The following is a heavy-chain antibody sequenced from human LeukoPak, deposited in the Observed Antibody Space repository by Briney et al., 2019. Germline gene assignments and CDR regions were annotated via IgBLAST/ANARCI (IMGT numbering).Heavy chain of an antibody. Sequence: GASVKVSCKASGYTFTGYYMHWVRQAPGQGLEWMGWINPNSGGTNYAQKFQGRVTMTRDTSISTAYMELSRLRSDDTAVYYCARDWEDTAMVSYWYFDLWGRGPLVTVSS. CDR3: ARDWEDTAMVSYWYFDL. J-gene: IGHJ2*01. D-gene: IGHD5-18*01. V-gene: IGHV1-2*02. CDR2: INPNSGGT. CDR1: GYTFTGYY.